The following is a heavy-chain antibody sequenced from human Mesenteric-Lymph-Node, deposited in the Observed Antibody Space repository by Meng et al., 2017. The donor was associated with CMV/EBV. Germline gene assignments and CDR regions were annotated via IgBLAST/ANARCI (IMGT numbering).Heavy chain of an antibody. D-gene: IGHD1-26*01. CDR1: GGSFSGNW. CDR3: VGVWWHCFDY. CDR2: INQSGTT. J-gene: IGHJ4*02. V-gene: IGHV4-34*01. Sequence: SETLSLTCAIDGGSFSGNWWNWIRQPPGKGLEWIGEINQSGTTKYSPSLKGRVTISVDTSKNQFSLKVTSVTAADTAVYYCVGVWWHCFDYWGQGTLVTVSS.